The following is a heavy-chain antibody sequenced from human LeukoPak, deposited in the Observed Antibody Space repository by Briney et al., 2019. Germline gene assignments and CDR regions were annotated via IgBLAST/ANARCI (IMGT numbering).Heavy chain of an antibody. CDR1: GFTFNSNW. CDR3: ARNKYYDRYFDS. V-gene: IGHV3-7*01. CDR2: IKQDGSEK. J-gene: IGHJ4*02. D-gene: IGHD3-22*01. Sequence: HPGGSLRLSCVASGFTFNSNWMSWVRQAPGKGLEWVANIKQDGSEKYYVDSVKGRFTISRDNAKNSVSLQMNSLRAEDTAVYYCARNKYYDRYFDSWGQGILVTVSS.